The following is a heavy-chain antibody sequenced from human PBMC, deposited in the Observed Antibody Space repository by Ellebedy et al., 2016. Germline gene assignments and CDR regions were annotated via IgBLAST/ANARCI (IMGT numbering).Heavy chain of an antibody. CDR1: EFTFDDYA. V-gene: IGHV3-9*01. CDR3: ARGIRDHYAVDV. J-gene: IGHJ6*02. CDR2: ISWNSGTI. Sequence: GGSLRLSCAASEFTFDDYAMHWVRQGPGKGLEWVSGISWNSGTIGYADSVRGRFTVSRDNAKNTVYLQMDSLRDEDTAVYYCARGIRDHYAVDVWGQGTTVTVSS. D-gene: IGHD2-2*01.